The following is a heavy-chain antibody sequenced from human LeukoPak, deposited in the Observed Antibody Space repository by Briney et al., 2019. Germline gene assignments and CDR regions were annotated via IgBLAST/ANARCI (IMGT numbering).Heavy chain of an antibody. CDR3: ARWFSSSSSTNWFDP. V-gene: IGHV4-38-2*02. D-gene: IGHD6-6*01. Sequence: SETLSLTCTVSGYSISSGYYWGWIRQPPGKGLEWIGSIYHSGSTYYNPSLKSRVTISVDKSKNQFSLRLSSVTAADTAVYYCARWFSSSSSTNWFDPWGQGTLVTVSS. J-gene: IGHJ5*02. CDR2: IYHSGST. CDR1: GYSISSGYY.